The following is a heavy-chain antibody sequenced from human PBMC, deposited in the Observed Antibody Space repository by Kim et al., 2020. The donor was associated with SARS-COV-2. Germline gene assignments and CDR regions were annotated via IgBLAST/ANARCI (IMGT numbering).Heavy chain of an antibody. V-gene: IGHV3-30*18. CDR2: ISYDGSNK. Sequence: GGSLRLSCAASGFTFSSYGMHWVRQAPGKGLEWVAVISYDGSNKYYADSVKGRFTISRDNSKNTLYLQMNSLRAEDTAVYYCAKDMSGYDSDYGMDVWGQGTTVTVSS. CDR1: GFTFSSYG. D-gene: IGHD5-12*01. J-gene: IGHJ6*02. CDR3: AKDMSGYDSDYGMDV.